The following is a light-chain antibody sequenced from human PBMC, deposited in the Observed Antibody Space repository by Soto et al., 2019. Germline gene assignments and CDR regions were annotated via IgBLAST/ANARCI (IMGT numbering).Light chain of an antibody. V-gene: IGKV1-5*01. J-gene: IGKJ4*01. CDR2: DAS. CDR3: QQYGSFSPIT. CDR1: QSISSW. Sequence: DIQLTQSPSFLSASVGDRVTITCRASQSISSWLAWYQQKPGKAPKLLIYDASSLESGVPSRFSGSGSGTEFTLTISSLQPDDFATYYCQQYGSFSPITFGGGTKVDIK.